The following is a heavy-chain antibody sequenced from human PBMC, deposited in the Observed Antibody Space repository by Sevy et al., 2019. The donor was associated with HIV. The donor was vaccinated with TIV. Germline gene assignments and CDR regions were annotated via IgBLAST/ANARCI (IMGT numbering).Heavy chain of an antibody. CDR2: IYYSGST. CDR1: GGSVSSGSYY. D-gene: IGHD3-10*01. V-gene: IGHV4-61*01. J-gene: IGHJ5*02. Sequence: SETLSLTCTVSGGSVSSGSYYWSWIRQPPGKGLEWIGYIYYSGSTNYNPSLKSRVTISVDTSKNQFSLKLSSVTAADTAVYYCARAVHYGSGSYSDNNWFDPWGQGTLVTVSS. CDR3: ARAVHYGSGSYSDNNWFDP.